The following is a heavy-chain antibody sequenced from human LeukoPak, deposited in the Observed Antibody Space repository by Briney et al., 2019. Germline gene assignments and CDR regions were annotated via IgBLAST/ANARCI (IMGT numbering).Heavy chain of an antibody. V-gene: IGHV3-74*01. J-gene: IGHJ4*02. CDR2: INRDGSTT. D-gene: IGHD1-1*01. Sequence: PGGSLRLSCAASGFTFSNYWVHWVRQAPGKGLVWVSRINRDGSTTNYADSVKGRFTISRDNSKNTLYLQMNSLRAEDTAVYYCAKYSWQHPIDYWGQGTLVTVSS. CDR3: AKYSWQHPIDY. CDR1: GFTFSNYW.